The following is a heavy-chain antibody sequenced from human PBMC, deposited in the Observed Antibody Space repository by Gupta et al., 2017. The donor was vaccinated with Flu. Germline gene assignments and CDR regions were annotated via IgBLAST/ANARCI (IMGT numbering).Heavy chain of an antibody. CDR3: VRRRNGNHFDY. V-gene: IGHV4-39*01. CDR2: MYFGGST. D-gene: IGHD1-1*01. J-gene: IGHJ4*02. CDR1: GGSVSRSTSF. Sequence: ETLSLTCTVSGGSVSRSTSFWGWVRQPPGKGPEWIVSMYFGGSTNYSPSLRSRVTMSLDTSKNQFSLNLTSMTAADTAVYFCVRRRNGNHFDYWGQGILVTVSS.